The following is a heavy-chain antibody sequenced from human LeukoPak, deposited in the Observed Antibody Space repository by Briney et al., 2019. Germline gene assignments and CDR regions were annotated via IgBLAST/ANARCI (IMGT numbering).Heavy chain of an antibody. CDR3: ARRPPRWLQLDY. V-gene: IGHV4-4*02. CDR1: GGSISSSNW. J-gene: IGHJ4*02. CDR2: IYHSGST. D-gene: IGHD5-24*01. Sequence: SGTLSLTCAVPGGSISSSNWWSWVRQPPWKGLEWIGEIYHSGSTNYNPSLKSRVTISVDKSKNQFSLKLSSVTAADTAVYYCARRPPRWLQLDYWGQGTLVTVSS.